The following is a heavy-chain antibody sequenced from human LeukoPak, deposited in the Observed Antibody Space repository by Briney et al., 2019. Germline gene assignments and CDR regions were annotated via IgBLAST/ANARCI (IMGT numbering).Heavy chain of an antibody. CDR3: ARSDVFDILTGYYEYFQH. Sequence: PSETLSLTCTVSGGSISSSTYYWSWIRQPAGKGLEWIGRIYTSGSTNYNPSLKSRVTMSVDTSKNQFSLKLSSVTAADTAVYYCARSDVFDILTGYYEYFQHWGQGTLVTVSS. V-gene: IGHV4-61*02. J-gene: IGHJ1*01. D-gene: IGHD3-9*01. CDR1: GGSISSSTYY. CDR2: IYTSGST.